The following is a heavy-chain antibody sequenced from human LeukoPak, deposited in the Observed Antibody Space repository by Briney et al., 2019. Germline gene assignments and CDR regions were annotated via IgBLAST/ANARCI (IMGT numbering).Heavy chain of an antibody. CDR3: ARGPPYGSRSDFLES. D-gene: IGHD3-10*01. CDR1: GFSISSHW. CDR2: LKEAVSAR. J-gene: IGHJ4*02. Sequence: SGGSLRLACVASGFSISSHWMSWVRQAPGKGLGWVAILKEAVSARNLVDSVKGRFTISTDNAKNSLYLQMNSMRVEDTAVSYCARGPPYGSRSDFLESWGLGTLVTASP. V-gene: IGHV3-7*01.